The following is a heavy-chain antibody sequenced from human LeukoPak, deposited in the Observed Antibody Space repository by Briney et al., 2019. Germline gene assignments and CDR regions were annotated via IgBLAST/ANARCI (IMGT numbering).Heavy chain of an antibody. CDR3: ARSRLLSLSFDY. CDR2: INPNSGGT. V-gene: IGHV1-2*02. J-gene: IGHJ4*02. D-gene: IGHD2-21*02. Sequence: ASVTVSCTASGYTFTGYYMHWVRHAPGQGLEWMGWINPNSGGTNYAQKFQGRVTMTRDTSISTAYMELSRLTSDDTAVYYCARSRLLSLSFDYWGQGTLVTVSS. CDR1: GYTFTGYY.